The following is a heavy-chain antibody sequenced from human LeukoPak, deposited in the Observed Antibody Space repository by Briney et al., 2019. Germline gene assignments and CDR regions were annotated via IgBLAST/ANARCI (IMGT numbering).Heavy chain of an antibody. CDR3: ARGPFIVVVPAAVTPFDY. Sequence: ASVKVSCKASGYTFTGYYIHWVRQAPGQGLQWMGWIDPNNGGTIYTEMFQGRVTMTRDTSISTAYMELSRLRSDDTAVYYCARGPFIVVVPAAVTPFDYWSQGTLVTVSS. V-gene: IGHV1-2*02. J-gene: IGHJ4*02. CDR1: GYTFTGYY. D-gene: IGHD2-2*01. CDR2: IDPNNGGT.